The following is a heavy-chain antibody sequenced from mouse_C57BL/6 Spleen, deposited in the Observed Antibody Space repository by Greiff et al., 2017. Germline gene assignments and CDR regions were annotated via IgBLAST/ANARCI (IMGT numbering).Heavy chain of an antibody. CDR2: IYPGSGST. Sequence: QVQLKQPGAELVKPGASVTMSCKASGYTFTSYWLTWVKQRPGQGLEWIGDIYPGSGSTNYNEKFKGKATLTVDTSSSTAYMQLSSLTSEDSAVYYCARRNDCDGVDYWGQGTTLTVSS. J-gene: IGHJ2*01. CDR1: GYTFTSYW. CDR3: ARRNDCDGVDY. V-gene: IGHV1-55*01. D-gene: IGHD2-4*01.